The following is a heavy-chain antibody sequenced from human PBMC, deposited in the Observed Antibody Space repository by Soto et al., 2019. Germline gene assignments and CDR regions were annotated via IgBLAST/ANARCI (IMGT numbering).Heavy chain of an antibody. D-gene: IGHD4-17*01. CDR2: ISYDGSNK. V-gene: IGHV3-30*18. CDR1: GFTFSSYG. J-gene: IGHJ3*02. Sequence: QVQLVESGGGVVQPGRSLRLSCAASGFTFSSYGMHWVRQAPGKGLEWVAVISYDGSNKYYADSVKGRFTISRDNSKNTLYLQMNSLRAEDTAVYYCAKVPGPYGDPTSAFDIWGQGTMVTVSS. CDR3: AKVPGPYGDPTSAFDI.